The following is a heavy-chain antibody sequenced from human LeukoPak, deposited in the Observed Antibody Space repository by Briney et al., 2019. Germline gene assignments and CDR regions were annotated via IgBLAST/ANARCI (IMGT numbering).Heavy chain of an antibody. CDR2: IYHSGST. V-gene: IGHV4-30-2*01. Sequence: PSETLSLTCAVSGGSISSGGYSWSWIRQPPGKGLEWIGYIYHSGSTYYNPSLKSRVTISVDRSKNQLSLKLSSVTAADTAVYYCARVRTVRATIGGWFDPWGQGTLVTVSS. CDR1: GGSISSGGYS. J-gene: IGHJ5*02. D-gene: IGHD5-12*01. CDR3: ARVRTVRATIGGWFDP.